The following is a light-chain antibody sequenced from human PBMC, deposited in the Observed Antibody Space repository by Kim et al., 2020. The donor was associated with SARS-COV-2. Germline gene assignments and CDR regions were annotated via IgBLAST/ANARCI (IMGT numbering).Light chain of an antibody. CDR3: QSYDSSLSGSEV. V-gene: IGLV1-40*01. CDR2: GNS. Sequence: VSSTGTWSSANSGAGYDVHRYQQPPRTAPTLLIYGNSNRPSGVPDRFSGSKSGTAASLAITGLQAEDEADYYCQSYDSSLSGSEVFGGGTKVTVL. CDR1: SANSGAGYD. J-gene: IGLJ3*02.